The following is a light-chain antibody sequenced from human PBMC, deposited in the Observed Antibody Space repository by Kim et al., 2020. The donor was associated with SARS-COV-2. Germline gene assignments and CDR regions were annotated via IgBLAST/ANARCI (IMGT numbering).Light chain of an antibody. CDR2: GAS. CDR3: QQYGSPYT. V-gene: IGKV3-20*01. Sequence: SLSPGDRVTLSCRASQSVRSSYVAWYQQKSGQDPRLRIYGASSRATGIPDRFSGSGSGTDFTLTISRLEPEDFAVYYSQQYGSPYTFGLGIKLEI. CDR1: QSVRSSY. J-gene: IGKJ2*01.